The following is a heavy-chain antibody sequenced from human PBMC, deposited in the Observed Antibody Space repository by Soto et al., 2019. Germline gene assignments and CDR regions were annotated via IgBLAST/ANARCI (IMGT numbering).Heavy chain of an antibody. CDR3: AREYYDFWSTTYSYYGMDV. J-gene: IGHJ6*02. CDR1: GGSISRYY. CDR2: IYSSGST. Sequence: SETLSLTCTVSGGSISRYYWSWIRQPPGRGLEWIGNIYSSGSTNYNPSLKTRVTISVDTSKNQVSLNLNAVTAADSAVYYCAREYYDFWSTTYSYYGMDVWGQGTTVTVS. D-gene: IGHD3-3*01. V-gene: IGHV4-59*01.